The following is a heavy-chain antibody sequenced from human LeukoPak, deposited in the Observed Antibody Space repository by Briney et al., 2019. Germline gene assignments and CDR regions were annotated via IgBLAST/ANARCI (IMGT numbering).Heavy chain of an antibody. CDR2: ISSSSSYI. D-gene: IGHD4-17*01. Sequence: GGSLRLSCAAPGFTFSSYSMNWVRQAPGKGLEWVSSISSSSSYIYYADSVKGRFTISRDNAKNSLYLQMNSLRAEDTAVYYCAREGWYGDYGNYFDYWGQGTLVTLSS. J-gene: IGHJ4*02. V-gene: IGHV3-21*01. CDR3: AREGWYGDYGNYFDY. CDR1: GFTFSSYS.